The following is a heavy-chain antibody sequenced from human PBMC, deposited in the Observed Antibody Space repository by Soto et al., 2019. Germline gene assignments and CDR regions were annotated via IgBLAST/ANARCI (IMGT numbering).Heavy chain of an antibody. D-gene: IGHD2-2*01. Sequence: PSETLSLTCTVSGGSISSGGYYWSWIRQHPVKGLEWIGYIYYSGSTYYNPSLKRRVTISVDTSKNQFSLKLSSVTAADTAVYYCARAVTLGYCSSTSCYGAFDIWGQGTMVTVSS. J-gene: IGHJ3*02. CDR2: IYYSGST. V-gene: IGHV4-31*02. CDR3: ARAVTLGYCSSTSCYGAFDI. CDR1: GGSISSGGYY.